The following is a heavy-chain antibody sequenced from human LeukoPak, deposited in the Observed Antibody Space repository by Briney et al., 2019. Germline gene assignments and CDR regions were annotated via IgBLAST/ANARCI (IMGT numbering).Heavy chain of an antibody. D-gene: IGHD3-9*01. J-gene: IGHJ4*02. CDR1: GFTFSSYN. CDR2: INSDGSST. V-gene: IGHV3-74*01. Sequence: GGSLRLSCAASGFTFSSYNMNWVRQAPGQGLEWVSRINSDGSSTNYADSVKGRFSISRDNAENTLYLQMNSLRVEDTAVYYCVRGADTGYSSDSWGQGTLVTVSS. CDR3: VRGADTGYSSDS.